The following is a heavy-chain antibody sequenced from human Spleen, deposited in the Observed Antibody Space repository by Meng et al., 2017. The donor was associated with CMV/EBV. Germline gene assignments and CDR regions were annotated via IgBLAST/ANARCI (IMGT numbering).Heavy chain of an antibody. CDR3: AREQILWFGEPYFDY. V-gene: IGHV4-30-4*01. J-gene: IGHJ4*02. CDR2: IYYSGST. Sequence: GCISSGDYYWRWIRQPPGKGLEWIGYIYYSGSTYYNPSLKSRVTISVDTSKNQFSLKLSSVTAADTAVYYCAREQILWFGEPYFDYWGQGTLVTVSS. CDR1: GCISSGDYY. D-gene: IGHD3-10*01.